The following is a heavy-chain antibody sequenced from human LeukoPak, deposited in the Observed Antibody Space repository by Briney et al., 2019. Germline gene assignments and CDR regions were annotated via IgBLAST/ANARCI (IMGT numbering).Heavy chain of an antibody. V-gene: IGHV3-30*02. Sequence: GGSVRRYCAASGFTCSSYGMNWLRHGPGQGLEGVAFIRYDGYNKNYAVSVKGPFTISRDNSKNTVYLQMNSLRVEDTAVYYCLQSNPFDHWGQGTLVTVSS. CDR1: GFTCSSYG. J-gene: IGHJ4*02. CDR2: IRYDGYNK. CDR3: LQSNPFDH. D-gene: IGHD4-11*01.